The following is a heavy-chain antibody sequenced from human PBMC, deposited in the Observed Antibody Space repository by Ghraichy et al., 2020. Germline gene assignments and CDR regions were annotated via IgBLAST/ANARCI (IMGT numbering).Heavy chain of an antibody. CDR3: AKNAKSGSGKYGLDV. J-gene: IGHJ6*02. Sequence: GGSLRLSCAASGFTFNNYGIHWVRQAPGKGLEWVAAISSDGSGKFYVDSVRGRFAISRDNSRNTLYLQMDSLRAEDSAVYYCAKNAKSGSGKYGLDVWGQGTTVTVSS. V-gene: IGHV3-30*18. CDR2: ISSDGSGK. D-gene: IGHD5-12*01. CDR1: GFTFNNYG.